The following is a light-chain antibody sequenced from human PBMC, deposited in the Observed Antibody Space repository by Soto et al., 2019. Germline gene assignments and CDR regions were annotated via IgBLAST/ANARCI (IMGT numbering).Light chain of an antibody. CDR1: NSNLGAGYD. V-gene: IGLV1-40*01. CDR2: GNR. J-gene: IGLJ3*02. CDR3: QSYDSSLSRRWV. Sequence: QSVLTQPPSVSGAPGQRVTISCTGNNSNLGAGYDVHWYQQLPGAAPKLVIFGNRNRPSGVPERFSGSKSGTSASLAITGLQAEDEADYYCQSYDSSLSRRWVFGGGTKLTVL.